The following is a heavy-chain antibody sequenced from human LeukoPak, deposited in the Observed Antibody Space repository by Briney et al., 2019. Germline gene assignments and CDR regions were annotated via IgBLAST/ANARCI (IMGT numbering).Heavy chain of an antibody. CDR2: INHSGST. CDR3: ARGIHSSSWYNYYYYMDV. J-gene: IGHJ6*03. Sequence: PSGTLSLTCAVYGGSFSGYYWSWIRQPPGKGLEWIGEINHSGSTNYNPSLKSRVTISVDTSKNQFSLKLSSVTAADTAVYYCARGIHSSSWYNYYYYMDVWGKGTTVTVSS. D-gene: IGHD6-13*01. V-gene: IGHV4-34*01. CDR1: GGSFSGYY.